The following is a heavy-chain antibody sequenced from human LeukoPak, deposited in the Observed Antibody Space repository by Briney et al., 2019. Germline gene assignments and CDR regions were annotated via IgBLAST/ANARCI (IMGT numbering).Heavy chain of an antibody. V-gene: IGHV3-21*01. J-gene: IGHJ3*02. CDR3: ARDIGGGYEGGRAFDI. Sequence: PGGSLRLSCAASGFTFSTYNMNWVRQAPGKGLEWVSSITSSSSYIYYADSVKGRFTISRDNAKNSLYLQMNSLRAEDTAVYYCARDIGGGYEGGRAFDIWGQGTMVTVSS. CDR1: GFTFSTYN. D-gene: IGHD5-12*01. CDR2: ITSSSSYI.